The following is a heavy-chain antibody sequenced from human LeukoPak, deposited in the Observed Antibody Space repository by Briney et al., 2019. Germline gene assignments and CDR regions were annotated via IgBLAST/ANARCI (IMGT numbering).Heavy chain of an antibody. CDR1: GFSFSSYS. J-gene: IGHJ6*03. D-gene: IGHD5-12*01. CDR3: ARVATPDNYYYYMDV. CDR2: ISSGSTFI. Sequence: GGSLRLSCAASGFSFSSYSMQWVRQAPGKGLEWVSSISSGSTFIYYAESVKGRFTISRDNTKNSLYLEMSSLRSEDTAVYYCARVATPDNYYYYMDVWGKGTTVTISS. V-gene: IGHV3-21*04.